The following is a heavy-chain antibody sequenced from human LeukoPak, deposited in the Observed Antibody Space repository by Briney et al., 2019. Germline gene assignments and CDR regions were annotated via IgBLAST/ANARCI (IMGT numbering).Heavy chain of an antibody. Sequence: GGSLRLSCAASGFSFSSYGMHWVRQAPGKGLEWVAVISYDGGNKYYADSVKGRFTVSRDDSKNTLYLQMNSLRAEDTAVYYCAKDWEVFDYWGQGTLVTVSS. CDR1: GFSFSSYG. CDR2: ISYDGGNK. D-gene: IGHD1-26*01. CDR3: AKDWEVFDY. J-gene: IGHJ4*02. V-gene: IGHV3-30*18.